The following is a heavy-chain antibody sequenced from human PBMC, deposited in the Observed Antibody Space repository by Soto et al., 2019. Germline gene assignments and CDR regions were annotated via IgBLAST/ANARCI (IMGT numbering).Heavy chain of an antibody. V-gene: IGHV3-9*01. D-gene: IGHD3-3*01. CDR2: ISWNSGNI. CDR1: GFTFDDYA. Sequence: HPGGSLRLSCAASGFTFDDYAMHWVRQAPGKGLEWVSGISWNSGNIGYAASVKGRFTVSRDNAKNSLYLQMNSLRAEDTAVYYCARDVESYYDFWSGYYPTHSYYYGMDVWGQGTTVTVSS. CDR3: ARDVESYYDFWSGYYPTHSYYYGMDV. J-gene: IGHJ6*02.